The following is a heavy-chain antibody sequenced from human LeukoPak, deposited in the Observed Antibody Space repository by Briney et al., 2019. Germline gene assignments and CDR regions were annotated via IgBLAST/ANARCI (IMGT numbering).Heavy chain of an antibody. CDR1: GGSISSYY. J-gene: IGHJ4*02. CDR3: ARVTSGYENFDY. Sequence: SETLSLTCTVSGGSISSYYWSWIRQHPGKGLEWIGYIYYSGSTNYNPSLKRRVTISVLTSKNRFSLKLSSVTAADTAVYYCARVTSGYENFDYWGQGTLVTVSS. V-gene: IGHV4-59*01. D-gene: IGHD5-12*01. CDR2: IYYSGST.